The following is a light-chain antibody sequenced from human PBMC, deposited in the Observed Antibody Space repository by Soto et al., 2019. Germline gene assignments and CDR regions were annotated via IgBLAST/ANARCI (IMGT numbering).Light chain of an antibody. Sequence: ELVLTLSPGTLSLSPGERATLSCRASQSVSSSYLAWYQQKPRQAPRQRIYGAFSRATGIPDRFSGSGSGTDFTLTITRLEPEDFAVYYGQHDRTSFGGRTRVEIK. V-gene: IGKV3-20*01. CDR1: QSVSSSY. CDR2: GAF. J-gene: IGKJ4*01. CDR3: QHDRTS.